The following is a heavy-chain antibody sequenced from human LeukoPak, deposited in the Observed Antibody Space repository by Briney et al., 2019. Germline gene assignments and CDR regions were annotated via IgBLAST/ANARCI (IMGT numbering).Heavy chain of an antibody. CDR3: AKEDSSLYYYDSSGYYQTPGY. CDR1: GFTFSSYG. D-gene: IGHD3-22*01. CDR2: IRYDGSNK. V-gene: IGHV3-30*02. Sequence: QPGGSLRLSCAASGFTFSSYGMHWVRQAPGKGLEWVAFIRYDGSNKYYADSVKGRFTISRDNSKNTLYLQMNSLRAEDTAVYYCAKEDSSLYYYDSSGYYQTPGYWGQGTLVTVSS. J-gene: IGHJ4*02.